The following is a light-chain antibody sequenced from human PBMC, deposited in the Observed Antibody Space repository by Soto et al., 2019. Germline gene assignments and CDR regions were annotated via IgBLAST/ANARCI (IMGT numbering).Light chain of an antibody. J-gene: IGKJ1*01. V-gene: IGKV3-20*01. CDR1: QSVSSSY. CDR2: AAS. Sequence: EIVLTQSPGTLSLSPGERATLSCRASQSVSSSYLVWHQQKPGQAPRLLICAASRRATGIPDRFSGSGSGTDFTLTISRLEPEDFAVYYCQQYGSSPWTFGQGTKVEIK. CDR3: QQYGSSPWT.